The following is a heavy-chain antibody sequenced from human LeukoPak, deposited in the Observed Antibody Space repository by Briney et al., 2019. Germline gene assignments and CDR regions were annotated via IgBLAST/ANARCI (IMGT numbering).Heavy chain of an antibody. V-gene: IGHV3-7*03. Sequence: GGSLRLSCAASGFTFSSYWMSWVRQAPGKGLEWVANIKQDGSEKYYVDSVKGRFTISRDNAKNSLFLQMNSLRAEDTAVYYCAREAWEPRGGWFDTWGQGALVTVSS. J-gene: IGHJ5*02. CDR1: GFTFSSYW. CDR2: IKQDGSEK. D-gene: IGHD1-26*01. CDR3: AREAWEPRGGWFDT.